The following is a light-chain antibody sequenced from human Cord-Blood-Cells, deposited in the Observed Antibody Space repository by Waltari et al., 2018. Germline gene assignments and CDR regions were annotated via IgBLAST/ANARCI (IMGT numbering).Light chain of an antibody. J-gene: IGLJ2*01. V-gene: IGLV2-14*01. Sequence: QSALTQPASVSGSPGQSITISCTGTSSDVGGYNYVSWYQQHPGKAPQLMIYDVSNRPSGVYNRFSGSKSGNTASLTISGLQAEDEADYYCSSYTSSSTVVFGGGTKLTVL. CDR3: SSYTSSSTVV. CDR1: SSDVGGYNY. CDR2: DVS.